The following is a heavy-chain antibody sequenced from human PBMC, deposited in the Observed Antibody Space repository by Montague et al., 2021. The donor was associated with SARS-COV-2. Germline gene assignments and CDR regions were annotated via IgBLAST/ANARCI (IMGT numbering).Heavy chain of an antibody. V-gene: IGHV4-34*01. CDR3: ARGTRMVGITPGFRY. D-gene: IGHD1-26*01. J-gene: IGHJ4*02. Sequence: SETLSLTCAVYRGSFHIFSWGWIRQSPEKGLEWIGEIDHRGNTNYNPSLKSRVTISVDTSKNQFSLNLTSVTAADTAIYYCARGTRMVGITPGFRYWGQGTQVAVSS. CDR2: IDHRGNT. CDR1: RGSFHIFS.